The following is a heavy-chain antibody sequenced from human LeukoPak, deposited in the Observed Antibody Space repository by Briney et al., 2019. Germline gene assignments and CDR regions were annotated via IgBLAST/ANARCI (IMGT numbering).Heavy chain of an antibody. CDR3: ARLRPRELWGFDY. D-gene: IGHD1-26*01. V-gene: IGHV4-59*01. Sequence: SETLPHTCSVSGGSISRDFCNWIRQPPGKGLEWIGYIYYSGSTNYNPSLKSRVTISVDTSKNQFSLKLSSVTAADTAVYYCARLRPRELWGFDYWGQGTLVTVSS. J-gene: IGHJ4*02. CDR1: GGSISRDF. CDR2: IYYSGST.